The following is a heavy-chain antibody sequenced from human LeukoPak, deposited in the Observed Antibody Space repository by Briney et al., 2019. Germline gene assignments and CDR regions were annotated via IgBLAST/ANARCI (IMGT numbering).Heavy chain of an antibody. J-gene: IGHJ4*02. D-gene: IGHD3-22*01. CDR2: IIPIFGTA. Sequence: SVKVSCKASGGTFSSYAISWVRQAPGQGLEWMGGIIPIFGTANYAQKFLGRVTITADESTSTAYMELSSLRSEDTAVYYCARETNYYDSSGYDYWGQGTLVTVSS. CDR1: GGTFSSYA. CDR3: ARETNYYDSSGYDY. V-gene: IGHV1-69*13.